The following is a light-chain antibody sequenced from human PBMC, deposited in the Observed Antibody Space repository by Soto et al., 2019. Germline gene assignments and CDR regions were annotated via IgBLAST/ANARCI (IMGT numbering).Light chain of an antibody. CDR3: AAWDDSLSGWV. V-gene: IGLV1-47*01. Sequence: HSVLTQPPSASGTPGQRVTISCSGSSSNIVTNHVYWYQHLPGTAPKLLIYRNSLRPSGVPDRFSGSKSGTSASLAISGIRSEDEADYYCAAWDDSLSGWVFGGGTQLTVL. CDR1: SSNIVTNH. J-gene: IGLJ3*02. CDR2: RNS.